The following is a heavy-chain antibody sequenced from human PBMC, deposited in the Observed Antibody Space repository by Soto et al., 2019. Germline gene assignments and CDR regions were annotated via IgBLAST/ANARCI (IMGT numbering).Heavy chain of an antibody. Sequence: SETLSLTCTVSGGSISSSNYYWVWIRQPPGKGLEWIGSIYYGGSTYYNPSLKSRVTISVDTSKHQFSLKVNSVTAADTAVYYCARDKITGLFDYWGQGTLVTVSS. CDR3: ARDKITGLFDY. CDR2: IYYGGST. D-gene: IGHD2-8*02. J-gene: IGHJ4*02. CDR1: GGSISSSNYY. V-gene: IGHV4-39*02.